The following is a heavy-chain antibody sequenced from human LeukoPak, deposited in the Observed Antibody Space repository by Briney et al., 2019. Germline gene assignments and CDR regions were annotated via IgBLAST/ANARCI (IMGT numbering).Heavy chain of an antibody. V-gene: IGHV3-23*01. Sequence: GGSLRPSCVVSGFTFSSYAMSWVRQAPGKGLEWVSAIRGSGDSTYYAESVKGRFTISRDNSKNTLYLQMNSLRAEDTAVYYCAKRFRGTSGLYYFDSWGQGTLVTVSS. CDR3: AKRFRGTSGLYYFDS. D-gene: IGHD2/OR15-2a*01. J-gene: IGHJ4*02. CDR2: IRGSGDST. CDR1: GFTFSSYA.